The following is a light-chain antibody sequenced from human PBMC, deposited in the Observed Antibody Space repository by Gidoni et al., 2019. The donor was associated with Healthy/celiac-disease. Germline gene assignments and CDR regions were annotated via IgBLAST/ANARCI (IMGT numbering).Light chain of an antibody. CDR2: DVS. J-gene: IGLJ2*01. Sequence: QSALTQPASVSGSPGQSITISCTGTSSDVGVYNYFSWYQQHPGKAPKLMIYDVSNRPSGVSNRFSGSKSGNTASLTISGLQAEDEADYYCSSYTSSSTGVFGGGTKLTVL. V-gene: IGLV2-14*01. CDR3: SSYTSSSTGV. CDR1: SSDVGVYNY.